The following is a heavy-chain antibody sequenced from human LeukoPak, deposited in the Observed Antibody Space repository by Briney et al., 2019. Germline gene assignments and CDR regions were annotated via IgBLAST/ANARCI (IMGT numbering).Heavy chain of an antibody. J-gene: IGHJ6*03. CDR1: GFTFSSYA. CDR2: ISSNGGST. Sequence: PGGSLRLSCAASGFTFSSYAMHWVRQAPGKGLEYVSAISSNGGSTYYANSVKGRFTISRDNSKNTLYLQMGSLRAEDMAVYYCARDQRSSKPFYYYYYYMDVWGKETTVTVSS. D-gene: IGHD1-26*01. CDR3: ARDQRSSKPFYYYYYYMDV. V-gene: IGHV3-64*01.